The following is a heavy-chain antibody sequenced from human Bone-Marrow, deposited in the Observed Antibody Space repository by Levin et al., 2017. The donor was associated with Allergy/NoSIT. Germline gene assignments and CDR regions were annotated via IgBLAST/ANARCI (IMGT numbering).Heavy chain of an antibody. J-gene: IGHJ6*02. D-gene: IGHD1-26*01. CDR2: IKEDGSKR. CDR3: AREGELRSDHLYNGLDV. CDR1: GFTFRNFW. Sequence: PGGSLRLSCSASGFTFRNFWMSWVRQAPGKGLEWVANIKEDGSKRSYVDSVNGRFTISRDNAKNSVYLQMNNLRGEDTAVYFCAREGELRSDHLYNGLDVWGRGTTVTVSS. V-gene: IGHV3-7*01.